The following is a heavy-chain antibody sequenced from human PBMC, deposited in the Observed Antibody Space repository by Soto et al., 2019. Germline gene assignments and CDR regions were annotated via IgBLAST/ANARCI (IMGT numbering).Heavy chain of an antibody. D-gene: IGHD3-16*01. CDR3: ARGTWGGDY. V-gene: IGHV4-59*01. CDR2: IYYSGST. Sequence: QVQLQESGPRLVKPSGTLSLTCTVSGGSISSYYWSWIRQPPGKGLEWIGYIYYSGSTNYNPSLKSRVTISVDTFNNQFSLRLTSVTAADTAVYYCARGTWGGDYWGQGTLVTVSS. CDR1: GGSISSYY. J-gene: IGHJ4*02.